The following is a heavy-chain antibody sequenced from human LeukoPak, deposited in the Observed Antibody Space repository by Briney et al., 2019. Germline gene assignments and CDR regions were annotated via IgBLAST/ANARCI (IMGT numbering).Heavy chain of an antibody. J-gene: IGHJ4*02. Sequence: SQTLSLTCTVSGGSISSSSYYWGWLRQPPGKGLEWIVRIYFSGSTYYNPSPKSRFTISVHTSKTQFSLKVSSVTAADTAVYYCARRDDYGDYLFDYWGQGTLVTVSS. CDR1: GGSISSSSYY. D-gene: IGHD4-17*01. CDR3: ARRDDYGDYLFDY. CDR2: IYFSGST. V-gene: IGHV4-39*01.